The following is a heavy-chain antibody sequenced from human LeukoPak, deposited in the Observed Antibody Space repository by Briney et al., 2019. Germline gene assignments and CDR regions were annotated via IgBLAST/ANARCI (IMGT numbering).Heavy chain of an antibody. V-gene: IGHV4-59*01. Sequence: SETLSLTCTVSGDSISSYYWSWIRQPPGKRLEWIGYISYTGTTNYNPSLRSRVTISVDMSKNQISLKLNSVTAADTAVYHCASPSGGRYRDDALDIWGQGTMVTVSS. D-gene: IGHD3-10*01. CDR2: ISYTGTT. J-gene: IGHJ3*02. CDR1: GDSISSYY. CDR3: ASPSGGRYRDDALDI.